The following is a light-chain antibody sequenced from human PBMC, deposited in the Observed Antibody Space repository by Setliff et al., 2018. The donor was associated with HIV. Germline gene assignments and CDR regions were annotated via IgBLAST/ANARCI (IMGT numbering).Light chain of an antibody. V-gene: IGLV2-14*01. CDR3: SSYAITNTLP. Sequence: QSALAQPASVSGSPGQSITISCTGTSSDVGGYSYVSWYQQHPGKAPQLIIYEVRNRPSGVSNRFSGSKSGNTASLTISGLQAEDEADYYCSSYAITNTLPFGTGTKV. CDR1: SSDVGGYSY. CDR2: EVR. J-gene: IGLJ1*01.